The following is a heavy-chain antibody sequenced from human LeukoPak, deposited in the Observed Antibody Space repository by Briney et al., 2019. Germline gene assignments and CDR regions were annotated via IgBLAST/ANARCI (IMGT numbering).Heavy chain of an antibody. CDR3: ARHHGGGWYGSVYFDY. Sequence: SETLSLTCAVSGGSISSSSYYWGWIRQPPGKGLEWIGSIYYSGSTYYNPSLKSRVTISVDTSKNQFSLKLSSVTAADTAVYYCARHHGGGWYGSVYFDYWGQGTLVTVSS. CDR2: IYYSGST. V-gene: IGHV4-39*01. J-gene: IGHJ4*02. CDR1: GGSISSSSYY. D-gene: IGHD6-19*01.